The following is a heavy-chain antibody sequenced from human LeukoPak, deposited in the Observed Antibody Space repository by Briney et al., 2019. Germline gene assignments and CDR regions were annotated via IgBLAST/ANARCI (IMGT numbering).Heavy chain of an antibody. J-gene: IGHJ4*01. V-gene: IGHV3-30*18. D-gene: IGHD3-3*01. CDR3: AKDPKPRMGFFGVEDT. CDR1: GFTFSSYG. Sequence: GRSLRLSSAASGFTFSSYGMHWVRQAPGKGLEWVAVISYDGSNKYYADSVKGRFTISRDNSKNTLYLQMNSLRAEDTAVYYCAKDPKPRMGFFGVEDTWGHGTLVTVSS. CDR2: ISYDGSNK.